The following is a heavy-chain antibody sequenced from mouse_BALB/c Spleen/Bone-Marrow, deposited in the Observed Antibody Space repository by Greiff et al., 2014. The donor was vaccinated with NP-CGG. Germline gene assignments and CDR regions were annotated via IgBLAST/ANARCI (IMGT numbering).Heavy chain of an antibody. J-gene: IGHJ1*01. CDR2: VNPNNGST. V-gene: IGHV1-43*01. CDR3: AGWDYGSGDRCFDV. D-gene: IGHD1-1*01. Sequence: EVMLEESGPDLVKPGASVKMSCKASGYSFTDYYMHWVKQSPGKGLEWIGRVNPNNGSTSFNQKFKGKATLTVDKSSSTAYMELCSLTSEDSAVYSSAGWDYGSGDRCFDVWGAGTTVTVSS. CDR1: GYSFTDYY.